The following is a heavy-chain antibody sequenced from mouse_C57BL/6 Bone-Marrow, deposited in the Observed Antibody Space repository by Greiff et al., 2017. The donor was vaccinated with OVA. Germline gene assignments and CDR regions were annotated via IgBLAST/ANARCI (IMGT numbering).Heavy chain of an antibody. J-gene: IGHJ4*01. CDR3: ARDHYDYDVVAMDY. CDR2: ISYDGSN. V-gene: IGHV3-6*01. D-gene: IGHD2-4*01. Sequence: EVKLMESGPGLVKPSQSLSLTCSVTGYSITSGYYWNWIRQFPGNKLEWMGYISYDGSNNYNPSLKNRISITRDTSKNQFFLKLNSVTTEDTATYYCARDHYDYDVVAMDYWGQGTSVTVSS. CDR1: GYSITSGYY.